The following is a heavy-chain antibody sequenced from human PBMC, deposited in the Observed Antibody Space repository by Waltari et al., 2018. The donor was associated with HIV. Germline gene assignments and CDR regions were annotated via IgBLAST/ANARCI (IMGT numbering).Heavy chain of an antibody. CDR2: INQNDSNK. J-gene: IGHJ4*02. V-gene: IGHV3-7*01. D-gene: IGHD2-2*01. CDR1: FFTFTIHW. CDR3: ARAAHCSSIGYYFDY. Sequence: VQLVGYGGRLVRPGGLLCAASAASFFTFTIHWLRWVRQAPGKGLEWVANINQNDSNKDYVDSLKGRFTISRDNAKNSLYLQMNSLRVEDTALYYCARAAHCSSIGYYFDYWGQGTLVTVSS.